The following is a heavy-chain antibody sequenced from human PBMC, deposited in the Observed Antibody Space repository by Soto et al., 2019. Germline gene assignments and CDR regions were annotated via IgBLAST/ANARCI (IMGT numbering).Heavy chain of an antibody. V-gene: IGHV1-69*13. Sequence: SVKVSCKASGGTFSSYAISWVRQAPGQGLEWMGGIIPIFGTANYAQKFQGRVTMTADESTSTAYMELSSLRSEDTAVYYCARAYNRNEANWFDPWGQGTLVTVSS. CDR2: IIPIFGTA. J-gene: IGHJ5*02. D-gene: IGHD1-20*01. CDR1: GGTFSSYA. CDR3: ARAYNRNEANWFDP.